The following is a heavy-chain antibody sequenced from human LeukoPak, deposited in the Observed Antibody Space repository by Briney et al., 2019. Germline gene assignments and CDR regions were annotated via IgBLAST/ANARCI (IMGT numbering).Heavy chain of an antibody. Sequence: PSETLSLTCSVSGGSISSENYYWSWIRQPPGKGLEWIGEINHSGSTNYNPSLKSRVTISVDTSKNQFSLKLSSVTAADTAVYYCARGGITMIVGVGKDFDYWGQGTLVTVSS. CDR2: INHSGST. CDR1: GGSISSENYY. J-gene: IGHJ4*02. D-gene: IGHD3-22*01. CDR3: ARGGITMIVGVGKDFDY. V-gene: IGHV4-34*01.